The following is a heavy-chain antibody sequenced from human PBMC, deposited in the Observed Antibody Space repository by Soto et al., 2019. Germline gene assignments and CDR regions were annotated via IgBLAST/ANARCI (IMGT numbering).Heavy chain of an antibody. CDR1: GFTFSNYA. Sequence: GGSLRLSCAASGFTFSNYAMSWVRQAPGKGLEWVSGITGRGISTYYADSVKGRFTISRDNSKNTLYLQMNSLRAEDTAVYYCAKDRSGSRYYYYGMDVWGQGTTVTVSS. V-gene: IGHV3-23*01. D-gene: IGHD3-10*01. CDR2: ITGRGIST. CDR3: AKDRSGSRYYYYGMDV. J-gene: IGHJ6*02.